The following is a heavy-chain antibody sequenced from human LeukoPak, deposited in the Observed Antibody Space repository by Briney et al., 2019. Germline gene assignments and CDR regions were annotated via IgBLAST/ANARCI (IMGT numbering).Heavy chain of an antibody. CDR3: ARGEYELVGDY. CDR2: ISPYNGNT. CDR1: GYTFSSHS. V-gene: IGHV1-18*01. J-gene: IGHJ4*02. D-gene: IGHD6-13*01. Sequence: GASVKVSCKTSGYTFSSHSMNCVRQAPGQGLEWMGWISPYNGNTNYAQKLQGRVTLTTDISTSTAYMEVRSLRSDDTAVYYCARGEYELVGDYWGQGTLVTVSS.